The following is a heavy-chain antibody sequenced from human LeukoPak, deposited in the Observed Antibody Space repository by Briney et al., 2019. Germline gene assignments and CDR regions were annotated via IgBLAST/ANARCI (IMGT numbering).Heavy chain of an antibody. CDR3: RTDRYGDYGDYIDY. Sequence: ASVKVSCKASGYTFTGYYMHWVRQAPGQGLEWMGWINPDSGGTNYAQKFQGRVTMTRDTSISTAYMELSRLRSDDTAVYYCRTDRYGDYGDYIDYWGQGTLVTVSS. CDR1: GYTFTGYY. J-gene: IGHJ4*02. D-gene: IGHD4-17*01. CDR2: INPDSGGT. V-gene: IGHV1-2*02.